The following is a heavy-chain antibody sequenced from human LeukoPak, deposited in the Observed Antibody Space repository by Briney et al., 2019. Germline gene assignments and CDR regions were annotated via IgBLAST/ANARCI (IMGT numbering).Heavy chain of an antibody. CDR3: ARVVGTVTTYFDY. J-gene: IGHJ4*02. CDR1: GYSISSGYY. V-gene: IGHV4-38-2*02. CDR2: IYHSGST. Sequence: SETLSLTCTVSGYSISSGYYWGWIRQPPGKGLEWIGSIYHSGSTYYNPSLKSRVTISIDTSKDQFSLKLSSVTAADTAVYYCARVVGTVTTYFDYWGQGTLVTVSS. D-gene: IGHD4-17*01.